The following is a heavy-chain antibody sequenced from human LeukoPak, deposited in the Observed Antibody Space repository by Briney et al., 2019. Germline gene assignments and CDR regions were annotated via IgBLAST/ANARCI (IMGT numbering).Heavy chain of an antibody. J-gene: IGHJ4*02. CDR3: AKDLRGGITMIVGPFDY. V-gene: IGHV3-23*01. CDR1: GFTFSNYA. Sequence: GGSLRLSCAASGFTFSNYAMSWVRQAPGKGLEWVSAISGSGGSTFYADSVKGRFTISRDNSKNTLYLQMNRLRAGDTAVYYCAKDLRGGITMIVGPFDYRGQGTLVTVSS. CDR2: ISGSGGST. D-gene: IGHD3-22*01.